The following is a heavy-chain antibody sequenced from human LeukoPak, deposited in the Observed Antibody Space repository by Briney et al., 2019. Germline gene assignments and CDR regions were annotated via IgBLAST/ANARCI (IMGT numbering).Heavy chain of an antibody. CDR2: IYTTGSTSGST. J-gene: IGHJ4*02. V-gene: IGHV4-4*07. CDR3: ARDRSSTGSREFDY. Sequence: SETPSLTCTVSGGSINGYYWSWIRQPAGKGLEWIGRIYTTGSTSGSTSYHPSLKSRVTMSLDTSKNQFSLKLSSVTAADTAVYYCARDRSSTGSREFDYWGQGTLLTVSS. CDR1: GGSINGYY. D-gene: IGHD4-17*01.